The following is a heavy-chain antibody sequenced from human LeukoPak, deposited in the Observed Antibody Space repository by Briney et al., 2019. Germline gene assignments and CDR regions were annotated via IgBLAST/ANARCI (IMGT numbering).Heavy chain of an antibody. J-gene: IGHJ5*02. CDR2: INHSGST. V-gene: IGHV4-34*01. D-gene: IGHD2-15*01. CDR1: GGSFSGYY. CDR3: ARERRYCSGGSCYSASVNWFDP. Sequence: PSETLSLTCAVYGGSFSGYYWSWIRQPPGKGLEWIGEINHSGSTNCNPSLKSRVTISVDTSKNQFSLKLSSVTAADTAVYYCARERRYCSGGSCYSASVNWFDPWGQGTLVTVPS.